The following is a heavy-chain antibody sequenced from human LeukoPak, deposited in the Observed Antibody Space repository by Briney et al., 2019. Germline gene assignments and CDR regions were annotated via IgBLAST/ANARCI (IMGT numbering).Heavy chain of an antibody. J-gene: IGHJ4*02. V-gene: IGHV1-18*01. CDR2: ISAYNGNT. CDR3: ARDFVWFGELESPFDY. Sequence: ASVKVSCKASGYTFTSYGISWVRQAPGQGLEWMGWISAYNGNTNYAQKLQGRVTMTTDTSTSTVYMELSSLRSEDTAVYYCARDFVWFGELESPFDYWGQGTLVTVSS. CDR1: GYTFTSYG. D-gene: IGHD3-10*01.